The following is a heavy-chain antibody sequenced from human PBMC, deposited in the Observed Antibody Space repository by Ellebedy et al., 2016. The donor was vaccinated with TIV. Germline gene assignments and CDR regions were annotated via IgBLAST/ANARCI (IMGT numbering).Heavy chain of an antibody. CDR2: IYSGVSGGST. CDR3: ARSGYCSSGRCQGFDY. J-gene: IGHJ4*02. Sequence: GESLKISCAASGFSLNVNYMSWVRQAPGKGLEWVSIIYSGVSGGSTYYADSVKGRFTISRDNSKNTLYLQMNSLRAEDTAVYYCARSGYCSSGRCQGFDYWGQGTLVTVSS. V-gene: IGHV3-53*01. CDR1: GFSLNVNY. D-gene: IGHD2-2*03.